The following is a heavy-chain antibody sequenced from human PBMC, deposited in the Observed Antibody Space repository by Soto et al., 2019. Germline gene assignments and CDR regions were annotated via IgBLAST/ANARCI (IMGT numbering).Heavy chain of an antibody. V-gene: IGHV4-59*12. Sequence: SETLSLTCTVSGGSISSFDWNWIRQSPGKGLEWIGYISYSGSTNYNPSLKSRVTISVDTSKNQFSLKLSSVTAADTDIYYCARSVFPWGQGTLVTVSS. CDR1: GGSISSFD. CDR2: ISYSGST. J-gene: IGHJ5*02. CDR3: ARSVFP.